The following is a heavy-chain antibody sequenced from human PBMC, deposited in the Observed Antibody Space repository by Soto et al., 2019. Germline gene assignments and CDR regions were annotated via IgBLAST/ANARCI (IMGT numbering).Heavy chain of an antibody. J-gene: IGHJ4*02. D-gene: IGHD4-17*01. CDR3: ARDLLDTTVDYYFDS. Sequence: TLSLTCTVSGGSLSSGTYYWSWIRQPPGKGLEWIGYIYHSGSSQSNPSLKSRVTISIDTSKNQFSLELRSVTAADTAVYYCARDLLDTTVDYYFDSWGPGRLVTVSS. CDR1: GGSLSSGTYY. V-gene: IGHV4-30-4*01. CDR2: IYHSGSS.